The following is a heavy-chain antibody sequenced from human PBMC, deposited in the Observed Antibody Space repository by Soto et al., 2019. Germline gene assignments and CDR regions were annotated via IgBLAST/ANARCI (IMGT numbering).Heavy chain of an antibody. Sequence: EVQLVESGGGLVQPGGSLRLSCAASGFAFSSYWMHWVRQAPGKGLVWVSRIDPYETGINYADSVKGRFTISRDNAKNTLYLQMNSLGAEDTAVYYCTSDPFGGRDSWGQGTLVTVSS. J-gene: IGHJ4*02. CDR1: GFAFSSYW. CDR3: TSDPFGGRDS. D-gene: IGHD2-15*01. CDR2: IDPYETGI. V-gene: IGHV3-74*01.